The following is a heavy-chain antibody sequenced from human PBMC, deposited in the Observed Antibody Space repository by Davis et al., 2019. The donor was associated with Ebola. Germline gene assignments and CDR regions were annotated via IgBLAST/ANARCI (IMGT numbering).Heavy chain of an antibody. CDR3: ARDYYDSSGYYLGGY. D-gene: IGHD3-22*01. V-gene: IGHV4-34*01. CDR1: GGSFSGYY. J-gene: IGHJ4*02. Sequence: MPGGSLRLSCAVYGGSFSGYYWSWIRQPPGKGLEWIGEINHSGSTNYNPSLKSRVTISVDTSKNQFSLKLSSVTAADTAVYYCARDYYDSSGYYLGGYWGQGTLVTVSS. CDR2: INHSGST.